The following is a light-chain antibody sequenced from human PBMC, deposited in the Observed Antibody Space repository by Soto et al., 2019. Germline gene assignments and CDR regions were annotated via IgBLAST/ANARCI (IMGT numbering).Light chain of an antibody. V-gene: IGKV2-28*01. CDR1: QPLLHSNGFNY. CDR3: MQALQSPRT. J-gene: IGKJ2*02. CDR2: LGL. Sequence: DVVMTQSPLSLPVPPGEPASISCRSSQPLLHSNGFNYLDWYLQRPGQSPQLLIFLGLTRASGVPDRFSGSGSGTDFTLKISRVEAEDVGVYYCMQALQSPRTFGQGTKLEIK.